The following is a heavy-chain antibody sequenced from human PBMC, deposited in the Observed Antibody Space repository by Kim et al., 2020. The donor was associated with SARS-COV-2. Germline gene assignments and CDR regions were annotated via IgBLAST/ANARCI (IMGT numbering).Heavy chain of an antibody. D-gene: IGHD1-26*01. CDR3: ARHLGWEKDAFDI. Sequence: SNPSRKSRVTISVDTSKNQFSLKLSSVTAADTAVYYCARHLGWEKDAFDIWGQGTMVTVSS. J-gene: IGHJ3*02. V-gene: IGHV4-59*08.